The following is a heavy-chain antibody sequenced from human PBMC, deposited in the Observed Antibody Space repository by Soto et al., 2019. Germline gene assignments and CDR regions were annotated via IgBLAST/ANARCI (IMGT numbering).Heavy chain of an antibody. V-gene: IGHV1-18*01. Sequence: QVQLVQSGAEVKKPGASVKVSCKASGYTFTSYGISWVRQAPGQGLEWMGWISAYNGNTNYAQKLQGRVTMTTDTXXXXXXXXXXXXXXDDTAVYYCARDGDTSTPDYWGQGTLVTVSS. CDR3: ARDGDTSTPDY. J-gene: IGHJ4*02. CDR1: GYTFTSYG. CDR2: ISAYNGNT. D-gene: IGHD3-10*01.